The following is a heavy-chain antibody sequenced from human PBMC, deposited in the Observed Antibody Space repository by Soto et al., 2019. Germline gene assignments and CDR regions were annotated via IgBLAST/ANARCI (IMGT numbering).Heavy chain of an antibody. D-gene: IGHD6-6*01. CDR3: ARYSSSWSYFDY. V-gene: IGHV1-24*01. J-gene: IGHJ4*02. CDR2: FDPEDGET. Sequence: ASVKVSCKVSGYTLTELSMHWVRQAPGKGLEWMGGFDPEDGETIYAQKFQGRVTMTGDTSTDTAYMELGSLRSEDTAVYYCARYSSSWSYFDYWGQGTLVTVSS. CDR1: GYTLTELS.